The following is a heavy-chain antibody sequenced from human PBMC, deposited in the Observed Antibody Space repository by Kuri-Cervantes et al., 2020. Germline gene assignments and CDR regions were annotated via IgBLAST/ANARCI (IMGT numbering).Heavy chain of an antibody. Sequence: GGSLRLSCAASGFTFDDYAMHWVRQAPGKGLEWVSGISWNSGSIGYADSVKGRFTISRDNAKNSLYLQMNSLRAEDTAAYYCARVEVTTNYYYYMDVWGKGTTVTVSS. V-gene: IGHV3-9*01. CDR2: ISWNSGSI. J-gene: IGHJ6*03. D-gene: IGHD4-17*01. CDR1: GFTFDDYA. CDR3: ARVEVTTNYYYYMDV.